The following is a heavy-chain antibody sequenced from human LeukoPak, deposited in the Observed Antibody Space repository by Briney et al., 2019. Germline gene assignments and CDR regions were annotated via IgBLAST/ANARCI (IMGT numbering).Heavy chain of an antibody. CDR2: INHSGST. J-gene: IGHJ5*02. V-gene: IGHV4-34*01. Sequence: SETLSLNCAGYGGSFSGYYWSWIRQPPGKGLEWIGEINHSGSTNYNPSLKSLVTISVDTSKNQFSLKLSSVTAADTAVYYCASRQLWLRRGWFDPWGQGTLVTVSS. D-gene: IGHD5-18*01. CDR1: GGSFSGYY. CDR3: ASRQLWLRRGWFDP.